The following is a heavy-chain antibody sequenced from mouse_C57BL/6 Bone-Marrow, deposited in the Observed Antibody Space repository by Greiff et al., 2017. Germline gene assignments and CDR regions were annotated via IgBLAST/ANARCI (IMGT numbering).Heavy chain of an antibody. D-gene: IGHD2-1*01. Sequence: VQLQQPGAELVRPGSSVKLSCKASGYTFTSYWMHWVKQRPIQGLEWIGNIDPSDSETHYNQKFKDKATLTVDKSSSTAYMQLSSLTSEDSAVYYCARDGISYDYYAIDFWGQGTSVTVSS. CDR2: IDPSDSET. CDR3: ARDGISYDYYAIDF. J-gene: IGHJ4*01. CDR1: GYTFTSYW. V-gene: IGHV1-52*01.